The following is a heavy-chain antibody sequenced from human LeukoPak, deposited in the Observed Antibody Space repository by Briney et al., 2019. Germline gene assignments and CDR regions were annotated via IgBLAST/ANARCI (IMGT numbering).Heavy chain of an antibody. CDR3: ARGLVIRTTAHDVFDI. CDR1: GYTFTGYF. V-gene: IGHV1-2*02. Sequence: GASVKVSCKASGYTFTGYFIHWVGQAPGQGLEWMGWINPNSGDTNYAQKFQGRVTMTRDTSTSTVYTELSSLRSEDTAVYYCARGLVIRTTAHDVFDIWGQGTMVTVSS. J-gene: IGHJ3*02. CDR2: INPNSGDT. D-gene: IGHD3-9*01.